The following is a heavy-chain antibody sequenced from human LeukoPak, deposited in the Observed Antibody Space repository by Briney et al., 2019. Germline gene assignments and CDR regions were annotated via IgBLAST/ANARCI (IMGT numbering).Heavy chain of an antibody. Sequence: SLRLACSASGFTFDDDAVSWFRQARGRGLEWVGFFRRKAFGGTPEYAASVSGRFTISRDDSKSTAYLQMNSLKTEKTAGHLSSSISVYDSIDYWSKGTMVTVSS. D-gene: IGHD5/OR15-5a*01. J-gene: IGHJ4*02. V-gene: IGHV3-49*03. CDR1: GFTFDDDA. CDR3: SSISVYDSIDY. CDR2: FRRKAFGGTP.